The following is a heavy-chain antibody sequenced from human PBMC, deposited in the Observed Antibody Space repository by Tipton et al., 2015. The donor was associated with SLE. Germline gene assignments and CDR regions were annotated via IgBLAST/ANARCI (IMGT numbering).Heavy chain of an antibody. CDR2: IYYSGST. CDR1: GGSISGYY. CDR3: AKSSAVAGRGGDS. D-gene: IGHD6-19*01. J-gene: IGHJ4*02. V-gene: IGHV4-59*04. Sequence: TLSLTCTVSGGSISGYYWTWIRQTPGKGLEWIGYIYYSGSTYYNPSLKSRVTISVDTSNNQFSLQLTSVTAADTALYYCAKSSAVAGRGGDSWGQGTLVTVSS.